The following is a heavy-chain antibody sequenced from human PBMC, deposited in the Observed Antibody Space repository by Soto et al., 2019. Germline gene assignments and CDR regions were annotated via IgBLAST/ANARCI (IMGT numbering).Heavy chain of an antibody. Sequence: GASVKVSCKASGYTFTGYYMHWVRQAPGQGLEWMGWINPNSGGTNYAQKFQGRVTMTRDTSISTAYMELSRLRSDDTAVYYCARAHGRLVVTAILWFDTWRQGTQVTVSS. CDR3: ARAHGRLVVTAILWFDT. CDR1: GYTFTGYY. CDR2: INPNSGGT. J-gene: IGHJ5*02. V-gene: IGHV1-2*02. D-gene: IGHD2-21*02.